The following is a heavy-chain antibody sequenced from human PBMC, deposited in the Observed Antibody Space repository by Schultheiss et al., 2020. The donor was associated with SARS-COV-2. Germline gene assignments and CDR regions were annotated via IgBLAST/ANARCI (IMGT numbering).Heavy chain of an antibody. CDR1: GGSISSYY. D-gene: IGHD6-13*01. CDR3: ARDPPLDSSSWYPRLERGDYFGMDV. V-gene: IGHV4-59*01. CDR2: IYYSGST. Sequence: SETLSLTCTVSGGSISSYYCCWIRQPPGKGLEWIGYIYYSGSTNYNSSLKSRVTISVDTSKNQFSLKLSSVTAADTAVYYCARDPPLDSSSWYPRLERGDYFGMDVWGQGTTVTVSS. J-gene: IGHJ6*02.